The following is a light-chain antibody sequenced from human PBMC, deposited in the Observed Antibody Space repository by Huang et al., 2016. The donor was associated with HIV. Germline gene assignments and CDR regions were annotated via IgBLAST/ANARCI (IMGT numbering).Light chain of an antibody. CDR2: WAS. J-gene: IGKJ1*01. CDR1: QSLLYSSNNKNY. Sequence: DIVMTQSPDSLAVSLGERATINCKSSQSLLYSSNNKNYLAWYQQKPGQPPKLLSYWASPRESGVPDRFSGSGSETDFTLTISSLQAEDVAVYYCHQYYATGTFGQGTKVEI. V-gene: IGKV4-1*01. CDR3: HQYYATGT.